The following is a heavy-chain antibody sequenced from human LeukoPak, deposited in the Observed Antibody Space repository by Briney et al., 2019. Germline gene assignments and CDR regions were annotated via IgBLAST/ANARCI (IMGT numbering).Heavy chain of an antibody. CDR2: IYWHDET. D-gene: IGHD3-3*01. J-gene: IGHJ4*02. V-gene: IGHV2-5*01. CDR1: GFSLSTSGVG. CDR3: THRSVAFGLEY. Sequence: SGPTLVNPTQTLALTCTFSGFSLSTSGVGVGWIRQPPGKALEWLAIIYWHDETHYSPSLKSRLTITKDTSKNQVVLTMTNMDPMDTATYYCTHRSVAFGLEYWGQGNLVTVSS.